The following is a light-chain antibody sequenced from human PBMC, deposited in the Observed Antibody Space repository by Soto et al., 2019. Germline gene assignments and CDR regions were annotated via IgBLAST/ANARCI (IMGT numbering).Light chain of an antibody. V-gene: IGKV3-20*01. CDR1: QSVSNNY. Sequence: EVVLTQSPGTLSLSPGERATLSCRASQSVSNNYLAWYQQKPGQSPKLLIFGSSDRATGIPDRFSGSGSGTDFPLTISHLEPEDFSVYYFQQYGSSPPYPFGPGTKLEIK. J-gene: IGKJ2*01. CDR3: QQYGSSPPYP. CDR2: GSS.